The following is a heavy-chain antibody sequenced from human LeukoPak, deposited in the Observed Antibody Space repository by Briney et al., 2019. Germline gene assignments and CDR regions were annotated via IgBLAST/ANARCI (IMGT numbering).Heavy chain of an antibody. CDR1: GFTFGSYE. CDR3: ARAGPATDP. V-gene: IGHV3-48*03. J-gene: IGHJ5*02. Sequence: GGSLRLSCVASGFTFGSYEMNWVRKAPGKGLEWVSYISSSGSTTYYADSVKGRFTISRDNAKNSLYLQMNSLRADDTAVYYCARAGPATDPWGQGTLVTVSS. CDR2: ISSSGSTT. D-gene: IGHD2-2*01.